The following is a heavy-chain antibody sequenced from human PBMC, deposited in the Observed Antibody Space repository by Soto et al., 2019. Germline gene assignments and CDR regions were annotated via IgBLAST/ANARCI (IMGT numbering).Heavy chain of an antibody. Sequence: EVQLVESGGGLVQPGRSLRLSCAASGFTFDDYAMHWVRQAPGKGLEWVSGISWNSGSIGYADSVKGRFTISRDNAKNSLYLQMNSLRAGDTALYYCAKDIGYSSSSTVFDYWGQGTLVTVSS. CDR1: GFTFDDYA. J-gene: IGHJ4*02. CDR2: ISWNSGSI. D-gene: IGHD6-6*01. CDR3: AKDIGYSSSSTVFDY. V-gene: IGHV3-9*01.